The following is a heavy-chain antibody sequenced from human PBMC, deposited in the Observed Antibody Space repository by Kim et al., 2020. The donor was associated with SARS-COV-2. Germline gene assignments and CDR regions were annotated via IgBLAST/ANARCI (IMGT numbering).Heavy chain of an antibody. CDR2: ISAYNGNT. J-gene: IGHJ6*02. CDR3: ARVMNDFRSGDYYHYGMDV. CDR1: GYTFSNYG. D-gene: IGHD3-3*01. V-gene: IGHV1-18*01. Sequence: ASVKVSCKVSGYTFSNYGISWVRQAPGQGPECMGWISAYNGNTNYALKVQDRVTMTTDTSTRTVYMELRSLTSDDTAVYYCARVMNDFRSGDYYHYGMDVWGQGTTVTVSS.